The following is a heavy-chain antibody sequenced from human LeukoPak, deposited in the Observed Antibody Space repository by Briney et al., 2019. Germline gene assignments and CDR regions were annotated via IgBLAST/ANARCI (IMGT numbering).Heavy chain of an antibody. CDR2: MNPNSGNT. CDR1: GYTFTSYD. J-gene: IGHJ6*03. CDR3: ARGAPDFWSVYYMDV. V-gene: IGHV1-8*03. Sequence: ASVKVSCKASGYTFTSYDINWVRQATGQGLEWMGWMNPNSGNTGYAQKFQGRDTITRNTSISTAYMELSSQRSEDTAVYYCARGAPDFWSVYYMDVWGKGTTVTVSS. D-gene: IGHD3-3*01.